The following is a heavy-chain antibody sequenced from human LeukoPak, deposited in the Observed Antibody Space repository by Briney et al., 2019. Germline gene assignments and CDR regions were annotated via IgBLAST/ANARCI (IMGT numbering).Heavy chain of an antibody. CDR1: GFTFSSYA. CDR3: ARELLPDYFDY. Sequence: GALSLSCAASGFTFSSYAMHWVRQAPGKGLEWVAVISYDGSNKYYADSVKGRFTISRDNSKNTLYLQMNSLRAEDTAVYYCARELLPDYFDYWGQGTLVTVSS. J-gene: IGHJ4*02. V-gene: IGHV3-30-3*01. CDR2: ISYDGSNK. D-gene: IGHD1-26*01.